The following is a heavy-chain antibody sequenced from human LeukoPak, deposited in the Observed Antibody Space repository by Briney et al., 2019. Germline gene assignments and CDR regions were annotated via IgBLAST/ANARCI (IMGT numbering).Heavy chain of an antibody. J-gene: IGHJ4*02. CDR2: ISAYNGNT. V-gene: IGHV1-18*04. Sequence: GASVKVSCKASGYTFTSNYIHWVRQAPGQGLEWMGWISAYNGNTNYAQKLQGRVTMTTDTSTSTAYMELRSLRSDDTAVYYCARETTYDLRDYWGQGTLVTVSS. CDR1: GYTFTSNY. D-gene: IGHD3-3*01. CDR3: ARETTYDLRDY.